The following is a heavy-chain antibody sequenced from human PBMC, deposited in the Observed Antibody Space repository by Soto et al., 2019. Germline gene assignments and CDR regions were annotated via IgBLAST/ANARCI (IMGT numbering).Heavy chain of an antibody. CDR3: PRGKYSSPRGALDV. Sequence: GAAVKISWKHCGFKFTTLWIAWVRQMPGKGLEWMGTIYPDDSDTRYSPSFQGQVTISADKSIQPAYLRWGSLKASDSALYYCPRGKYSSPRGALDVWGQGTPVTVS. CDR1: GFKFTTLW. V-gene: IGHV5-51*01. J-gene: IGHJ6*02. D-gene: IGHD4-4*01. CDR2: IYPDDSDT.